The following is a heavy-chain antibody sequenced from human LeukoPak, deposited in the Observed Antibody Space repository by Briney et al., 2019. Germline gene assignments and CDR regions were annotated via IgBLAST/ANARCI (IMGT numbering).Heavy chain of an antibody. CDR3: ARCRPYYDFWSGYLPREDYYYMDV. J-gene: IGHJ6*03. CDR2: IFYSGNT. D-gene: IGHD3-3*01. CDR1: GGAISAYY. Sequence: SETLSLTCTVSGGAISAYYWSWIRQPPGKGLEWLGYIFYSGNTRYNPSLNSRATISIDTSNNQFSLILNSVTAADTAVYYCARCRPYYDFWSGYLPREDYYYMDVWGKGTTVTVSS. V-gene: IGHV4-59*01.